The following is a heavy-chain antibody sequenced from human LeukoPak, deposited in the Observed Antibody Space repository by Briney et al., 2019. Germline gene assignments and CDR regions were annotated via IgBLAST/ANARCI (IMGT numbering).Heavy chain of an antibody. D-gene: IGHD2-15*01. CDR1: GYTFTSYG. CDR2: ISPYNGNT. V-gene: IGHV1-18*01. CDR3: VRALYCNGGSCYFDY. Sequence: ASVKVSCKASGYTFTSYGITWVRQAPGQGLEWMGWISPYNGNTNYAQEFQGRVTMTTDTSTSTSYMELRSLRSDDTAVYYCVRALYCNGGSCYFDYWGQGTLVTVSS. J-gene: IGHJ4*02.